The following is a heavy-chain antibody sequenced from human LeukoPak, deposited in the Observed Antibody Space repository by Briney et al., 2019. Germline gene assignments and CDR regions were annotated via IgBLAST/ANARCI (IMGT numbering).Heavy chain of an antibody. Sequence: GGSLRLSCAASGFTFSSYAMHWVRQAPGKGLEYVSAISSNGGSTYYANSVKGRFTISRDNSKNTLYLQMGSLRAEDMAVYYCARGSIAAPRGYWGQGTLVTVSS. V-gene: IGHV3-64*01. J-gene: IGHJ4*02. D-gene: IGHD6-6*01. CDR2: ISSNGGST. CDR1: GFTFSSYA. CDR3: ARGSIAAPRGY.